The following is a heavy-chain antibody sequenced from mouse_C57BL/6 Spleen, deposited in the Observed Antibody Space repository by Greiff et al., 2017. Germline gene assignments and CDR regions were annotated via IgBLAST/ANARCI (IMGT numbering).Heavy chain of an antibody. V-gene: IGHV1-80*01. D-gene: IGHD1-1*01. CDR2: IYPGDGDT. CDR1: GYAFSSYW. Sequence: LVESGAELVKPGASVKISCKASGYAFSSYWMNWVKQRPGKGLEWIGQIYPGDGDTNYNGKFKGKATLTADKSSSTAYMQLSSLTSEDSAVYFCARGLRWYFDVWGTGTTVTVSS. J-gene: IGHJ1*03. CDR3: ARGLRWYFDV.